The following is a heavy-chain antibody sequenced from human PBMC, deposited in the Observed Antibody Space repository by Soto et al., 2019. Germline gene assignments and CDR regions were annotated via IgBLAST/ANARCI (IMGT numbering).Heavy chain of an antibody. D-gene: IGHD2-21*02. CDR2: IWYDGSNQ. V-gene: IGHV3-33*01. J-gene: IGHJ4*02. CDR1: GFTFSRDG. CDR3: ARGPVRLPTVALDY. Sequence: VQLVESGGGVVQPGRSLRLSCAASGFTFSRDGMHWVRQAPGKGLEWVALIWYDGSNQFYADSVKGRFTISRDNSKNPLYLQMDSLRVEDTAVYYCARGPVRLPTVALDYWGQGTLVTVSA.